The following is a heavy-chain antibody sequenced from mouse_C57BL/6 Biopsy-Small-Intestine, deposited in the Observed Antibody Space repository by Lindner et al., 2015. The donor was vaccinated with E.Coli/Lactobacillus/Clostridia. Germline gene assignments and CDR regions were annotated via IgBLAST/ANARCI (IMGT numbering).Heavy chain of an antibody. J-gene: IGHJ4*01. CDR3: ARGGLYCSSSSCYPPDY. V-gene: IGHV1-79*01. D-gene: IGHD1-1*01. Sequence: SVKVSCKASGYTFSNHGYSWVRQAPGQGLEWMGWISAYNGKTNYAQKLQGRVTMTTDTSTSTAYMELRSLRSDDTAVYYCARGGLYCSSSSCYPPDYWGQGTLVTVSS. CDR2: ISAYNGKT. CDR1: GYTFSNHG.